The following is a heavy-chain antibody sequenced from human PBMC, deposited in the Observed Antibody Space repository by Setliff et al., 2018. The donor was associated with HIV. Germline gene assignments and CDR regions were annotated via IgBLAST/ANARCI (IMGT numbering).Heavy chain of an antibody. CDR3: ARDRYSGSSTDY. Sequence: GGSLRLSCAASGFTFSSHWMTWVRQAPGKGLEWVSSISSSSRSKYYEDSVKGRFTISRDNAKNSLYLQMSSLRAAGTAVYYCARDRYSGSSTDYWGQGTLVTVSS. CDR2: ISSSSRSK. D-gene: IGHD1-26*01. V-gene: IGHV3-21*01. CDR1: GFTFSSHW. J-gene: IGHJ4*02.